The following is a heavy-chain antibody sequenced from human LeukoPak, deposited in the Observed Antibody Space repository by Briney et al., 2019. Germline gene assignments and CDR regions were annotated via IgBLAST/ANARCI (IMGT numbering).Heavy chain of an antibody. V-gene: IGHV5-51*01. CDR1: GYSFTSYW. J-gene: IGHJ4*02. CDR3: ARPHPGEGVGY. Sequence: GESLKISCKASGYSFTSYWIVWVRQTPGKGLEWMGIIYPGDSDTRYNPTFQGQVTISADKSISTAYLQWSSLKASDTAMYYCARPHPGEGVGYWGQGTLVTVSS. CDR2: IYPGDSDT. D-gene: IGHD1-1*01.